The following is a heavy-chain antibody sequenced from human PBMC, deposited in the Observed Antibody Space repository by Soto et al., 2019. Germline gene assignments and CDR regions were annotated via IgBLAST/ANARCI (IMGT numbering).Heavy chain of an antibody. D-gene: IGHD3-10*01. V-gene: IGHV3-11*01. CDR1: GFTFSDYY. CDR3: ASWDWYGSGSYQHPPLYYYMDV. Sequence: GGSLRLSCAASGFTFSDYYMSWIRQAPGKGLEWVSYISSSGSTIYYADSVKGRFTISRDNAKNSLYLQMNSLRAEDTAVYYCASWDWYGSGSYQHPPLYYYMDVWGKGTTVTVSS. CDR2: ISSSGSTI. J-gene: IGHJ6*03.